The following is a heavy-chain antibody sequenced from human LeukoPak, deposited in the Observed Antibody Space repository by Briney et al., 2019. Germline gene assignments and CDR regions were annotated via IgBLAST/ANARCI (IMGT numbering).Heavy chain of an antibody. D-gene: IGHD6-19*01. CDR2: MNPNSGNT. CDR3: ARGQGSGYSSGWYYYYYYMDV. CDR1: GYTFTSYD. V-gene: IGHV1-8*03. J-gene: IGHJ6*03. Sequence: ASVKVSCKASGYTFTSYDINWVRQATGQGLEWMGWMNPNSGNTGYAQKFQGRVTITRNTSISTAYMELSSLRSEDTAVYYCARGQGSGYSSGWYYYYYYMDVWGKGTTVTVSS.